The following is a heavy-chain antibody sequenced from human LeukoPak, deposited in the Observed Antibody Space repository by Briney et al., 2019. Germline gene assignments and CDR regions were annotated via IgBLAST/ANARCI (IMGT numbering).Heavy chain of an antibody. D-gene: IGHD3-9*01. Sequence: PGGSLRLSCAAYAFTVSSYEMKWVRQAPGKELEWVSYISTSGSSIYYADSVKGRFTISRDNAKNSLYPQMNSLRADDTAVYYCARSDILTGRAIDYWGQGTLVTVSS. V-gene: IGHV3-48*03. J-gene: IGHJ4*02. CDR3: ARSDILTGRAIDY. CDR1: AFTVSSYE. CDR2: ISTSGSSI.